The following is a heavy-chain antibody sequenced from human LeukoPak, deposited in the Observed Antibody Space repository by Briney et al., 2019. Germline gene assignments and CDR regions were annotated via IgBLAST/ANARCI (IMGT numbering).Heavy chain of an antibody. CDR3: ARDPVHRDSSGYPYYYYGMDV. D-gene: IGHD3-22*01. Sequence: GASVKVSCKASGYTFTSYGISWVRQAPGQGLEWMGWISAYNGNTNYAQKLQGRVTMTTDTSTSTAYMELRSLRSDDTAVYYCARDPVHRDSSGYPYYYYGMDVWGQGTTVTVSS. CDR2: ISAYNGNT. J-gene: IGHJ6*02. V-gene: IGHV1-18*01. CDR1: GYTFTSYG.